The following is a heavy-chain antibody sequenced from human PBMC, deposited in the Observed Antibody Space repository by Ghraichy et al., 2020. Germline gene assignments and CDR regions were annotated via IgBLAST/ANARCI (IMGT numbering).Heavy chain of an antibody. V-gene: IGHV2-5*02. J-gene: IGHJ1*01. CDR3: AHGNVVTLAFQY. CDR2: IFWDVDK. Sequence: SGPTLVKPTQTLTLTCTFSGFSLSTSGVSVGWIRQPPGKALEWLALIFWDVDKRYSPSLKTRLTITKDTPKNQVVLTMTNMDPVDTATYYCAHGNVVTLAFQYWGQGTLVTVSS. CDR1: GFSLSTSGVS. D-gene: IGHD2/OR15-2a*01.